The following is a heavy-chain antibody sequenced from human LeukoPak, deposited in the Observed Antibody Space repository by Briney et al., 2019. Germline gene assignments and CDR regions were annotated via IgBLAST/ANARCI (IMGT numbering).Heavy chain of an antibody. V-gene: IGHV3-48*01. CDR3: AKGRYSGYYMDV. CDR1: GFTFSSYS. J-gene: IGHJ6*03. CDR2: ISSSSTI. D-gene: IGHD5-12*01. Sequence: GGSLRLSCAASGFTFSSYSMNWVRQAPGKGLEWVSYISSSSTIYYADSVKGRFTISRDNSKNTLYLQMNSLRAEDTAVYYCAKGRYSGYYMDVWGKGTTVTVSS.